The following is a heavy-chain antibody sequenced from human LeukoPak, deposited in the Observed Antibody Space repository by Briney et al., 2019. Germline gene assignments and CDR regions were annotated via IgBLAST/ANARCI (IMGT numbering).Heavy chain of an antibody. Sequence: GGSLRLSCAASGFTFSSYSMNWVRQAPGKGLEWVPSISSSSSYIYYADSVKGRFTISRDNAKNSLYLQMNSLRAEDTAVYYCARDRGYCSGGSCYDGDFQHWGQGTLVTVSS. V-gene: IGHV3-21*01. CDR2: ISSSSSYI. CDR1: GFTFSSYS. D-gene: IGHD2-15*01. J-gene: IGHJ1*01. CDR3: ARDRGYCSGGSCYDGDFQH.